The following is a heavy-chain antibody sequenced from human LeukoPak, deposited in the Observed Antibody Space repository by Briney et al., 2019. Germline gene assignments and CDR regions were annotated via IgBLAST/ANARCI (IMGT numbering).Heavy chain of an antibody. CDR1: GFTFSSYG. Sequence: PGGSLRLSCAASGFTFSSYGMSWVRQAPGKGLEWVSAISGSGGSTYYADSVKGRFTISRDNSKNTLYLQMNSLRAEDTAVYYCAKDGAPYYYDSSGYLDYWGQGTLVTVSS. V-gene: IGHV3-23*01. D-gene: IGHD3-22*01. J-gene: IGHJ4*02. CDR3: AKDGAPYYYDSSGYLDY. CDR2: ISGSGGST.